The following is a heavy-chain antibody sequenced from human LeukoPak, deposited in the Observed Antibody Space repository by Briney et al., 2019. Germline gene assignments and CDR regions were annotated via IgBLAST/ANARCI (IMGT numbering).Heavy chain of an antibody. CDR1: GYTFTSYD. Sequence: ASVKVSCKASGYTFTSYDINWVRQATGQGLEWMGWMDPNSGNTGYAQKFQGRLTITRNTSISTAYMELSSLRSEDTAVYYCARRPLRGYYFEYWGQGALVTVFS. CDR3: ARRPLRGYYFEY. V-gene: IGHV1-8*03. D-gene: IGHD2-21*02. CDR2: MDPNSGNT. J-gene: IGHJ4*02.